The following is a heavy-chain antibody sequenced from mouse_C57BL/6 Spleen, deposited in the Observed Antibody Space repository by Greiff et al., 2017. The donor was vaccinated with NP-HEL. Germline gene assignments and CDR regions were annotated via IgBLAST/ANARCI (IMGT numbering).Heavy chain of an antibody. V-gene: IGHV5-6*01. CDR3: ARGERRHLYFDV. CDR2: ISSGGRYT. Sequence: VQLVESGGDLVKPGGSLKLSRAASGFTFSSYGMSWVRQTPDKRLEGVATISSGGRYTYYPDSVKGRFTISRDNAKNTLYLQMSSLKAEDTAMYYCARGERRHLYFDVWGTGTTVTVSS. J-gene: IGHJ1*03. CDR1: GFTFSSYG. D-gene: IGHD2-12*01.